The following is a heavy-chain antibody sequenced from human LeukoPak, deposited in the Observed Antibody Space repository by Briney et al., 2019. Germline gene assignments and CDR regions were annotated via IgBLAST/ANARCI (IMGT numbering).Heavy chain of an antibody. CDR3: ARGGAGYCSSTSCYWFDP. J-gene: IGHJ5*02. D-gene: IGHD2-2*01. CDR1: GGSFSGYY. V-gene: IGHV4-34*01. Sequence: SETLSLTCAVYGGSFSGYYWSWIRQPPGKALEWIGEINHSGSTTYNPSLKSRVTISVDTYKNQFSLKLSSVTAADTAVYYCARGGAGYCSSTSCYWFDPWGQGTLVTVSS. CDR2: INHSGST.